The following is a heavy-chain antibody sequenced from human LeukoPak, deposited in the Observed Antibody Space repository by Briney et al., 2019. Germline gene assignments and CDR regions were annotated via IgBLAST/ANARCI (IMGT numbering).Heavy chain of an antibody. CDR2: IYHSGST. CDR3: ARMLDWSGHSGDY. CDR1: GYSISSGYY. Sequence: PSETLSLTCAVSGYSISSGYYWGWIRQPPGKGLEWIGSIYHSGSTYYNPSLKSRVTISVDTSKNQFSLKLSSVTAADTAVYYCARMLDWSGHSGDYWGQGTLVTVSS. D-gene: IGHD3-3*01. V-gene: IGHV4-38-2*01. J-gene: IGHJ4*02.